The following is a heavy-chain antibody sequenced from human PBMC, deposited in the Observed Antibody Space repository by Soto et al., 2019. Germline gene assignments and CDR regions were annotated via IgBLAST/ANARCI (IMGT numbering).Heavy chain of an antibody. V-gene: IGHV5-10-1*01. D-gene: IGHD3-9*01. Sequence: LKISCKGSGYSFTSYWISWVRQMPGKGLEWMGRIDPSDSYTNYSPSFQGHVTISADKSISTAYLQWSSLKASDTAMYYCARLFHDDILTGYYPLDDWGQGTLVTVSS. J-gene: IGHJ4*02. CDR3: ARLFHDDILTGYYPLDD. CDR2: IDPSDSYT. CDR1: GYSFTSYW.